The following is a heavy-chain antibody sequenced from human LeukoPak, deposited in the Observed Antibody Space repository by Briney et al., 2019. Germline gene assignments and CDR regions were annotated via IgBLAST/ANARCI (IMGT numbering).Heavy chain of an antibody. J-gene: IGHJ5*02. CDR2: TSYDGTAK. D-gene: IGHD4-11*01. CDR3: AKAGRNYHNWLDP. Sequence: GGSLRLSCAASGFDFSGYGMHWVRQAPGKGLEWVAVTSYDGTAKFYAHSVEGRFTVSRDNSKSTLYLQMNTLRAEDTAVYYCAKAGRNYHNWLDPWGQGTLVTVSS. V-gene: IGHV3-30*18. CDR1: GFDFSGYG.